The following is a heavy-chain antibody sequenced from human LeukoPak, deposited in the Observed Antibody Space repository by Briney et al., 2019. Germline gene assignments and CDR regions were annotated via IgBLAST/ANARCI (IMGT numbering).Heavy chain of an antibody. V-gene: IGHV3-21*01. CDR1: GCTFSSYS. J-gene: IGHJ6*02. Sequence: PGGCLRLSCAASGCTFSSYSMNWVRQAPGKGLEWVSSISSSSSYIYYADSVKGRFTISRDNAKNSLYLQMNSLRAEDTAVYYCPSVLGYCSSTSCYPDDYYYGMDVWGQGTTVTVSS. D-gene: IGHD2-2*01. CDR2: ISSSSSYI. CDR3: PSVLGYCSSTSCYPDDYYYGMDV.